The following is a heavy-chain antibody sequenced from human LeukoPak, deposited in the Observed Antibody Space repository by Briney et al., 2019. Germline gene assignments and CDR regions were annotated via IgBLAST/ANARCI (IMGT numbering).Heavy chain of an antibody. CDR2: INPSGGST. Sequence: ASVKVSCKASGYTFTSYYMHLVRQAPGQGLEWMGIINPSGGSTSYAQKFQGRVTMTRDTSTSTVYMELSSLRSEDTAVYYCASSGYSASGGGAYYFDYWGQGTLVTVSS. CDR3: ASSGYSASGGGAYYFDY. CDR1: GYTFTSYY. V-gene: IGHV1-46*01. J-gene: IGHJ4*02. D-gene: IGHD6-13*01.